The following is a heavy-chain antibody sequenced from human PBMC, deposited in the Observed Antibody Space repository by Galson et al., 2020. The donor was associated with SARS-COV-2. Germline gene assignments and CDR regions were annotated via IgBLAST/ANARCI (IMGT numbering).Heavy chain of an antibody. J-gene: IGHJ4*02. Sequence: SEILSLTCAVSGASISSYDYYWSWIRRAPGKGPEWIGYTYYSGSTTYNPSFESRVTISVDTSKNQFSLNLHSVTAADTAVYYCARGADSWNGYYFDYWGQGALVSVSS. D-gene: IGHD3-3*01. V-gene: IGHV4-61*08. CDR2: TYYSGST. CDR1: GASISSYDYY. CDR3: ARGADSWNGYYFDY.